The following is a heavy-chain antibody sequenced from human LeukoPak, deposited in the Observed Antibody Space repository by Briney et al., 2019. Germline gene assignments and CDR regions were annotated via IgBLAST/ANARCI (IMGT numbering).Heavy chain of an antibody. CDR2: IVGSGDGT. V-gene: IGHV3-23*01. CDR3: AKDPNGDYVGAFDD. D-gene: IGHD4-17*01. Sequence: GGSLRLSCAASGLTFSNYAMTWVRQAPGKGLEWVSSIVGSGDGTNYADSVKGRFTISRDNSKNTLYLQINSLRVEDAAVYYCAKDPNGDYVGAFDDWGQGTMVTVSS. J-gene: IGHJ3*01. CDR1: GLTFSNYA.